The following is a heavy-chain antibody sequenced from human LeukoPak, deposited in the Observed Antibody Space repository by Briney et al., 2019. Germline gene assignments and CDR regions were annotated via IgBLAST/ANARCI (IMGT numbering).Heavy chain of an antibody. V-gene: IGHV4-34*01. Sequence: SETLSLTCAVYGGSFSGYYWSWIRQPPGKGLEWIGEINHSGSTNYNPSLKSRVTISVDTSKNQFSLKLSSVTAADTAVYYCARGYYDILTGYYEPWYFDLWGRGTLVTVSS. CDR3: ARGYYDILTGYYEPWYFDL. CDR2: INHSGST. J-gene: IGHJ2*01. D-gene: IGHD3-9*01. CDR1: GGSFSGYY.